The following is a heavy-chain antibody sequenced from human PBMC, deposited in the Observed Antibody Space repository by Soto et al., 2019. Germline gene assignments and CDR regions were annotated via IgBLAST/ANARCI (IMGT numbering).Heavy chain of an antibody. CDR2: IYWDDDE. CDR1: GFSLTTDAVG. CDR3: ARSCNLMTESAKEGAFDY. D-gene: IGHD3-16*01. V-gene: IGHV2-5*02. Sequence: QITLKESGPTLVKPTQTLTLTSTFSGFSLTTDAVGVGWVRHPPGEAREWLALIYWDDDEHYSPSLKTRLTSTQDTSKNLVVLIMTNMDHEDSATYFYARSCNLMTESAKEGAFDYWGRGNLCTVSS. J-gene: IGHJ4*02.